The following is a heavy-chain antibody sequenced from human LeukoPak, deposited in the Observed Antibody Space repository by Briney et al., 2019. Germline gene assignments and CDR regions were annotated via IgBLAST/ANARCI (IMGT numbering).Heavy chain of an antibody. CDR1: GFTFSSYG. Sequence: SLRLSCAASGFTFSSYGMHWVRQAPGKGLEWVAVISYDGSNKYYADSVKGRFTISRDNSKYTLYLQMNSLRAEDTAVYYCAKDLASYFDYWGQGTLVTVSS. D-gene: IGHD2-15*01. J-gene: IGHJ4*02. CDR2: ISYDGSNK. V-gene: IGHV3-30*18. CDR3: AKDLASYFDY.